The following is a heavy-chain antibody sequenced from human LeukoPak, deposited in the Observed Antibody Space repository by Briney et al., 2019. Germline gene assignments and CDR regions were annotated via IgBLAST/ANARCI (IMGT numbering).Heavy chain of an antibody. CDR1: GITFSDAW. Sequence: GGSLRLSCAASGITFSDAWMSWVRQAAGKGLEWVGRIKRDIDGGTTDYAAPVKGRFTISRDDSKNTLYLQMNSLRIEDTAMYYCTTDPPGDYWGQGNLVTVSS. V-gene: IGHV3-15*01. J-gene: IGHJ4*02. CDR3: TTDPPGDY. CDR2: IKRDIDGGTT.